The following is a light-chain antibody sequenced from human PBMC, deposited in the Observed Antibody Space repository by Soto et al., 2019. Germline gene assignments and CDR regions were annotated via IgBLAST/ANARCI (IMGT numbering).Light chain of an antibody. Sequence: IRMTQSPSSLSASTVDRIPITCRASQGVSSWLAWYQQKPGKAPKIVIYSASSLQSGVPQRLSGSGSGTDFNLTISSLQPEDFATYYCQKTNSFPLTCGGGTKVDIK. CDR1: QGVSSW. CDR2: SAS. J-gene: IGKJ4*01. CDR3: QKTNSFPLT. V-gene: IGKV1-12*01.